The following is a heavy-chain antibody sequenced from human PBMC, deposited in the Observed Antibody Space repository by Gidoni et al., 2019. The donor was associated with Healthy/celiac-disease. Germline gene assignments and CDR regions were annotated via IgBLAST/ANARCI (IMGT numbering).Heavy chain of an antibody. V-gene: IGHV3-7*01. J-gene: IGHJ4*02. D-gene: IGHD3-22*01. Sequence: EVQLVESGGGLVQPGGSLRLSCAASGFPFSSYWMSWVRQAPGKGLEWVANIKQDGSEKYYVDSVKGRFTISRDNAKNSLYLQMNSLRAEDTAVYYCARDRTYYYDSSGYSFDYWGQGTLVTVSS. CDR1: GFPFSSYW. CDR2: IKQDGSEK. CDR3: ARDRTYYYDSSGYSFDY.